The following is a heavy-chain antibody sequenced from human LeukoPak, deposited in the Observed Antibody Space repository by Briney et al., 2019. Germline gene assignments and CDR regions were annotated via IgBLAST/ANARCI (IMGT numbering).Heavy chain of an antibody. CDR1: GFTFSNLA. CDR2: ISDSGGTT. CDR3: AKDARRSSGWYFFDH. D-gene: IGHD6-19*01. Sequence: GGSPRLFCVASGFTFSNLAMGWVRQAPGKGLEWVSVISDSGGTTYYADSVKGRFTISRDNSRNTLYLQMNSLRVEDTAVYYCAKDARRSSGWYFFDHWGQGTLVTVSS. V-gene: IGHV3-23*01. J-gene: IGHJ4*02.